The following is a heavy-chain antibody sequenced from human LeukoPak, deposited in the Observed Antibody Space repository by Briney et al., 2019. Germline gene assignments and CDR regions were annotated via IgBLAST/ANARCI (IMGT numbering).Heavy chain of an antibody. V-gene: IGHV4-61*02. CDR1: GGSISSGSYY. Sequence: PSQTLSLTCTVSGGSISSGSYYWRWIRQPAGKGLEWIGRIYTSGSTNYNPSLKSRVTISVDTSKNQFSLKLSSVTAADTAVYYCARRKRCSGGPFDYWGQGTLVTVSS. J-gene: IGHJ4*02. D-gene: IGHD6-19*01. CDR3: ARRKRCSGGPFDY. CDR2: IYTSGST.